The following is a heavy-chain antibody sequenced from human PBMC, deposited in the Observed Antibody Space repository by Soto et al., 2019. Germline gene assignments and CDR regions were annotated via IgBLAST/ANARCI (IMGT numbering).Heavy chain of an antibody. D-gene: IGHD2-15*01. CDR3: ARGYCSGGSCYSVYYYYYYYMDV. J-gene: IGHJ6*03. V-gene: IGHV4-34*01. CDR2: INHSGST. Sequence: QVQLQQWGAGLLKPSETLSLTCAVYGGSFSGYYWSWIRQPPGKGLEWIGEINHSGSTNYNPSLKSRVTISVDTSKNQFSLKLSSVTDADTAVYYCARGYCSGGSCYSVYYYYYYYMDVWGKGTTVTVSS. CDR1: GGSFSGYY.